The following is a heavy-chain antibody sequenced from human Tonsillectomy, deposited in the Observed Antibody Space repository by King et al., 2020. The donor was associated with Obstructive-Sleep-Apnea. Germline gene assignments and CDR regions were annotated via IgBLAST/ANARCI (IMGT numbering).Heavy chain of an antibody. Sequence: QLVQSGAEVKKPGASVKVSCKASGYTFSNYDINWVRQATGPGLEWMGWMNPNSGNTAYAQKFQGRVTMTRNTSISTAYMELSSLRSEDTAMYYCATGSRIFDIWGQGTMVTVSS. CDR1: GYTFSNYD. CDR3: ATGSRIFDI. CDR2: MNPNSGNT. V-gene: IGHV1-8*01. J-gene: IGHJ3*02.